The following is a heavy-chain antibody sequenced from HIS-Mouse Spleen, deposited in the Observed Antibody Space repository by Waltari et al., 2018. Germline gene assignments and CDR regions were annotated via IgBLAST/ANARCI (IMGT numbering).Heavy chain of an antibody. J-gene: IGHJ3*02. CDR1: GGTFSSLA. CDR2: IIPILGIA. D-gene: IGHD6-13*01. Sequence: QVQLVQSGAEVKKPGSSVKVSCKASGGTFSSLAISWVRRAPGQGLVWMGRIIPILGIANYAKKFQGRVTITADKSTSTAYMELSSLRSEDTAVYYCARHPEIAAAVGAFDIWGQGTMVTVSS. V-gene: IGHV1-69*04. CDR3: ARHPEIAAAVGAFDI.